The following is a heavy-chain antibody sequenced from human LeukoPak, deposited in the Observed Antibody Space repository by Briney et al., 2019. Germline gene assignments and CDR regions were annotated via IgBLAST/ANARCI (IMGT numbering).Heavy chain of an antibody. CDR2: IYPGDSDT. D-gene: IGHD4-17*01. J-gene: IGHJ4*02. V-gene: IGHV5-51*01. Sequence: GESLKISCKGSGYSFTSYWIGWVRRLPGKGLNGMGIIYPGDSDTRYSPSFQGQVTISADKSISTAYLQWSSLKASDTAMYYCHCHGDPTGDFDYWGQGTLVTVSS. CDR1: GYSFTSYW. CDR3: HCHGDPTGDFDY.